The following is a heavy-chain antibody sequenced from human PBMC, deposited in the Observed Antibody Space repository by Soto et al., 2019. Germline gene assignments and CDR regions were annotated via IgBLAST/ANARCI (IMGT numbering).Heavy chain of an antibody. Sequence: EVQLVESGGGLVQPGGSLRLSCAASGFTFSSYAMHWVRQAPGKGLEYVSAISSNGGSTYYANSVKGRFTISRDNSKNTLYLQMGSLRAEDMAVYYCARDARVTYCSSTSCYAEDYYYYYYMDVWGKGTTVTVSS. D-gene: IGHD2-2*01. V-gene: IGHV3-64*01. CDR3: ARDARVTYCSSTSCYAEDYYYYYYMDV. J-gene: IGHJ6*03. CDR1: GFTFSSYA. CDR2: ISSNGGST.